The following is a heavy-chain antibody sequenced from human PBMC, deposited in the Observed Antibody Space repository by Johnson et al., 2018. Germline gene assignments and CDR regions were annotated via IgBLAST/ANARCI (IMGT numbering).Heavy chain of an antibody. J-gene: IGHJ6*03. CDR2: ISYDGSNK. Sequence: QLVESGGGVVQPGRSLRLSCAASGFTFSSYGKHWVRQAPGKGLEWVAVISYDGSNKYYADSVKGRFTISRDNSQNTLYLQMNSLRAEDTAVYYCAKTARGISYYYYYMDVWGKGTTVTVSS. V-gene: IGHV3-30*18. CDR1: GFTFSSYG. D-gene: IGHD3-10*01. CDR3: AKTARGISYYYYYMDV.